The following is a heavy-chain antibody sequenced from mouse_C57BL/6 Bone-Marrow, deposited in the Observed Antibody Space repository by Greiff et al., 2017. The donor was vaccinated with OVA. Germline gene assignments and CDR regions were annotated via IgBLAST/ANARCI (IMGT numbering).Heavy chain of an antibody. D-gene: IGHD1-1*01. CDR3: ASGGSSYEWFAY. V-gene: IGHV2-6*01. J-gene: IGHJ3*01. Sequence: VQGVESGPGLVAPSQSLSITCTVSGFSLTSYGVDWVRQSPGKGLEWLGVICGVGSTNYNPALKSRLSISKDNSKSQVFLKMNSLQTDDTAMYYCASGGSSYEWFAYWGQGTLVTVSA. CDR2: ICGVGST. CDR1: GFSLTSYG.